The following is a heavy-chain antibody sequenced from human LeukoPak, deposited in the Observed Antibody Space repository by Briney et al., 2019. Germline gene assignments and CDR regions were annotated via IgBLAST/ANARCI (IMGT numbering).Heavy chain of an antibody. CDR2: INPSGGST. CDR1: GYTFTSYY. D-gene: IGHD3-22*01. Sequence: ASVKVSCKASGYTFTSYYMHWVRQAPGQGLEWMGIINPSGGSTSYAQKFQGRVTMTRDTSTSTVYMELSSLRSEDTAVYYCARVAYYYDSSGYELDAFDIWGQGTMVTVSS. V-gene: IGHV1-46*01. J-gene: IGHJ3*02. CDR3: ARVAYYYDSSGYELDAFDI.